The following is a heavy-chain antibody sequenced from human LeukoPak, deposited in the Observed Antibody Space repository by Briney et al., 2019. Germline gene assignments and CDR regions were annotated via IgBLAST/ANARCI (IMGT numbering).Heavy chain of an antibody. J-gene: IGHJ4*02. D-gene: IGHD6-13*01. CDR1: GGSISSYY. Sequence: SETLSLTCTVSGGSISSYYWSWIRQPAGKGLEWIGRFYISGSTNYNPSLKSRVTMSVDTSKNQFSLDLSSVTAADTAVYYCARSLGAAAHFDSWGQGTLVTVSS. CDR3: ARSLGAAAHFDS. CDR2: FYISGST. V-gene: IGHV4-4*07.